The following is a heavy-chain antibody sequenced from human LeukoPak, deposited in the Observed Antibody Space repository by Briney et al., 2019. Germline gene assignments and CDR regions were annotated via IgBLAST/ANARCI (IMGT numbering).Heavy chain of an antibody. D-gene: IGHD6-6*01. CDR1: GFTFSSYG. Sequence: GGSLRLSCAASGFTFSSYGMHWVRQAPGKGLEWVAVIWYDGSNKYYADSVKGRFTISRDNSKNTLYLQMNSLRAEDTAVYYCARESSSSSGYWSYYYYYYMDAWGKGTTVTVSS. J-gene: IGHJ6*03. CDR2: IWYDGSNK. V-gene: IGHV3-33*01. CDR3: ARESSSSSGYWSYYYYYYMDA.